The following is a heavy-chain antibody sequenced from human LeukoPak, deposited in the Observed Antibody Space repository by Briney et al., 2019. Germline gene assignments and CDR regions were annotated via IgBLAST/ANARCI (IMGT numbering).Heavy chain of an antibody. V-gene: IGHV6-1*01. CDR1: ADSVSCNSAA. CDR2: TYYRSEWYS. D-gene: IGHD6-19*01. J-gene: IGHJ4*02. Sequence: SQALSLTCAISADSVSCNSAAWNWIRQAPSRGLEWLGRTYYRSEWYSDYAVSVKSRITINPATSKNQFSLQLNSVTPEDTAVYYCAREGSYGSAWYWEWGQGTLVTVSS. CDR3: AREGSYGSAWYWE.